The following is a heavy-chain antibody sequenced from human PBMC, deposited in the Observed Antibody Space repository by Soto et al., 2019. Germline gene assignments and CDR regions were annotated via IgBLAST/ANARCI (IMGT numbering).Heavy chain of an antibody. D-gene: IGHD3-22*01. J-gene: IGHJ4*02. CDR2: TYHSGGA. CDR3: ARDSRSGYYFDN. CDR1: GDSISSGGYS. V-gene: IGHV4-30-2*01. Sequence: QLQLQESGSGLVKPSQTLSLTCVVSGDSISSGGYSWNWIRQPPGKALEWIGHTYHSGGALYNPSLDSRVTISVDKSKNHFSLRLTSVTAADTAVYYCARDSRSGYYFDNWGQGPLVTVSS.